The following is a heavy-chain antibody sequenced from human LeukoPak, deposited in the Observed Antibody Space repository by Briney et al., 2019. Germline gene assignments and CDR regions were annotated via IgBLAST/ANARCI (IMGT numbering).Heavy chain of an antibody. CDR1: GFTFSSCS. CDR2: ISSSSITI. J-gene: IGHJ5*02. D-gene: IGHD3-22*01. CDR3: ARDPIAYYYDSSGYPNLNWFDP. V-gene: IGHV3-48*01. Sequence: PGGSLRLSCAASGFTFSSCSMNWVRQAPGKGLEWVSYISSSSITIYYADSVKGRFTISRDNAKNSLYLQMNSLRAEDTAVYYCARDPIAYYYDSSGYPNLNWFDPWGPGTLVTVSS.